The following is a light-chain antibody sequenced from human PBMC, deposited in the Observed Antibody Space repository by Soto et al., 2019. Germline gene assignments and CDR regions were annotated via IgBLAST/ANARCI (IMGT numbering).Light chain of an antibody. Sequence: EIVMTQSPATLSVSPGERATLSCRASQSVSSNLAWYQQKPGQAPRILIYGASTRATGIPARFSGSGSGTEFTLTISSLQSEDFAVYYCQQYNTWVTFGGGTKVEIK. V-gene: IGKV3-15*01. J-gene: IGKJ4*01. CDR2: GAS. CDR3: QQYNTWVT. CDR1: QSVSSN.